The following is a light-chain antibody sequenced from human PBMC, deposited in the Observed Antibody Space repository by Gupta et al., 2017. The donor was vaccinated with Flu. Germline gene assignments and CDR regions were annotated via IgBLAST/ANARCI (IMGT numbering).Light chain of an antibody. CDR3: QQDTNWSRT. V-gene: IGKV3-15*01. CDR1: QSVSSN. J-gene: IGKJ4*01. CDR2: GAS. Sequence: ATLPVSPGERATLSYRASQSVSSNLARYQQIPGQAPRLLISGASTSATGMPARFSGSGSGTEFTLIIISLLSEDFAVYYCQQDTNWSRTFGGGTKVEIK.